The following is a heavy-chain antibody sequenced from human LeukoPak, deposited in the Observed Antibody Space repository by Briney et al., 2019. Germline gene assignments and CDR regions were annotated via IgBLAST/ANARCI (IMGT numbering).Heavy chain of an antibody. D-gene: IGHD2-2*01. J-gene: IGHJ4*02. CDR3: ARSYAHDY. V-gene: IGHV4-34*01. Sequence: PSETLSLTCAVYGGSFSGNYWSWIRQPPGKGLEWIGEINHSGSTNYNPSLKSRVTISVDTSKNQFSLKLSSVTAADTAVYYCARSYAHDYWGQGTLVTVSS. CDR1: GGSFSGNY. CDR2: INHSGST.